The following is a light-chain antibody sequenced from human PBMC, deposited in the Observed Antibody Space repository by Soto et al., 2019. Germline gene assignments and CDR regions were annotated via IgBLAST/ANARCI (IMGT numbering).Light chain of an antibody. J-gene: IGKJ2*01. V-gene: IGKV2-30*01. Sequence: DVVLTQSPLSLPVTLGQPATISCRSSQSLVYSDGDTYLTWFQQRPGQSPRRLIFKVSNRDSGVPDRFSGSGSGTDFTLKITSVEAEDVGLYYCMQSTHWPHTVGQGTKVDSK. CDR3: MQSTHWPHT. CDR2: KVS. CDR1: QSLVYSDGDTY.